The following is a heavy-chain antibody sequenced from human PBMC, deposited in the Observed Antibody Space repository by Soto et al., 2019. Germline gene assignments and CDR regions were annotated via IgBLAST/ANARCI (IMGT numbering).Heavy chain of an antibody. V-gene: IGHV4-39*01. D-gene: IGHD1-26*01. J-gene: IGHJ4*02. CDR1: GGSISSSSYY. Sequence: PSETLSLTCTVSGGSISSSSYYWGWIRQPPGKGLEWIGSIYYSGSTHYNPSLKSRVTISVDTSKNQFSLKLSSVTAADTAVYYCVKRTVATTGGGATFPFWRDPYFDYWGQGTLVTVSS. CDR2: IYYSGST. CDR3: VKRTVATTGGGATFPFWRDPYFDY.